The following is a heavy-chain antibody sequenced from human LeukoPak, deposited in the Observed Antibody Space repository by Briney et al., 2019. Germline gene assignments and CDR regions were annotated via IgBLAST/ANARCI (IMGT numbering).Heavy chain of an antibody. J-gene: IGHJ4*02. Sequence: PGGSLRLSCAASGFTFSSYSMNWVRQAPGKGLGWVSSISSSSSYIYYADSVKGRFTISRDNAKNSLYLQMNSLRAEDTAVYYCARVRTYYYGSGSYPHDYWGQGTLVTVSS. CDR1: GFTFSSYS. D-gene: IGHD3-10*01. CDR3: ARVRTYYYGSGSYPHDY. V-gene: IGHV3-21*01. CDR2: ISSSSSYI.